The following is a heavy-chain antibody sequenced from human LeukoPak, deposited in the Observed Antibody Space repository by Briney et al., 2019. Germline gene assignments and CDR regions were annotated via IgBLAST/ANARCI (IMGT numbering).Heavy chain of an antibody. CDR1: GFTVSSNY. CDR2: IYSGGST. J-gene: IGHJ5*02. D-gene: IGHD3-9*01. V-gene: IGHV3-53*01. Sequence: GGSLRLSCAASGFTVSSNYMSWVRQAPGKGLEWVSVIYSGGSTYYADSVKGRFTISRDNSKNTLYLQMNSLRAEDTAVYYCAREVLGYFDLNWLDPWGQGTLVTVPS. CDR3: AREVLGYFDLNWLDP.